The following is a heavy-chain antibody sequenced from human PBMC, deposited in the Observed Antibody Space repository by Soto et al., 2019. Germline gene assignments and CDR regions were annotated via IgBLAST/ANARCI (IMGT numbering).Heavy chain of an antibody. CDR1: GYSFTSYW. CDR2: IDPSDSYT. J-gene: IGHJ5*02. CDR3: ARVRDAGNWFDP. Sequence: PGESLKISCKGSGYSFTSYWISWVRQMPGKGLEWMGRIDPSDSYTNYSPSFQGHVTISADKSISTAYLQRSSLKASDTAMYYCARVRDAGNWFDPWGQGTLVTVSS. V-gene: IGHV5-10-1*01.